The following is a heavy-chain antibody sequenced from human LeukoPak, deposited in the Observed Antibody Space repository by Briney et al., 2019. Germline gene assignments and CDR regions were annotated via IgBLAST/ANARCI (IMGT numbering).Heavy chain of an antibody. CDR1: GYTFTSYW. V-gene: IGHV1-46*01. Sequence: ASVKVSCKASGYTFTSYWIQWVRQAPGQGLEWMGLINPSDGSIAYAHRFQGRVTMTRDTSTSIVYMDLSSLRSEDTAVYYCVKAPRNSSTMLDYWGQGTLLTVSS. D-gene: IGHD6-13*01. CDR2: INPSDGSI. J-gene: IGHJ4*02. CDR3: VKAPRNSSTMLDY.